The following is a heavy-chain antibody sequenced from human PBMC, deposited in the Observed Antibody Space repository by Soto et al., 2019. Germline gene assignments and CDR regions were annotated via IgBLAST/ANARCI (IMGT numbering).Heavy chain of an antibody. CDR1: GGTFSSYA. J-gene: IGHJ6*02. CDR2: IIPIFGTA. CDR3: ARALDYDILTGGNYYCYGMDV. V-gene: IGHV1-69*01. Sequence: QVQLVQSGAEVKKPGSSVKVSCKASGGTFSSYAISWVRQAPGQGLEWMGGIIPIFGTANYAQKFQGRVTITGDESTSTAYMELSSLRSEDTAVYYCARALDYDILTGGNYYCYGMDVWGQGTTVTGSS. D-gene: IGHD3-9*01.